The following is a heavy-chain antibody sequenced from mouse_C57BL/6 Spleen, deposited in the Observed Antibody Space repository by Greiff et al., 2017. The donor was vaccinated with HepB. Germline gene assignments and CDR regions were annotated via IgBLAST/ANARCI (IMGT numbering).Heavy chain of an antibody. CDR2: ISSGSSTI. Sequence: EVKLQESGGGLVKPGGSLKLSCAASGFTFSDYGMHWVRQAPEKGLEWVAYISSGSSTIYYADTVKGRFTISRDNAKNTLFLQMTSLRSEDTAMYYCARRRTAQARAMDYWGQGTSVTVSS. V-gene: IGHV5-17*01. D-gene: IGHD3-2*02. CDR1: GFTFSDYG. J-gene: IGHJ4*01. CDR3: ARRRTAQARAMDY.